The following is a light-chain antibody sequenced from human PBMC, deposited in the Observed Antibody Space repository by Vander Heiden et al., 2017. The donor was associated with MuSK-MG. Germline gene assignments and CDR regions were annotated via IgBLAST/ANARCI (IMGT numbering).Light chain of an antibody. Sequence: QSSLTQPPSASGSPGQSVTISCTGTSSDVGGYNYVYWYQQHPGTAPILMIYEVSKRPSGVPDSFSGSKSGTTASMTVSGRQDEDEAEYYCSADAGSNNLVFGGGTKLTVL. CDR2: EVS. J-gene: IGLJ2*01. CDR1: SSDVGGYNY. CDR3: SADAGSNNLV. V-gene: IGLV2-8*01.